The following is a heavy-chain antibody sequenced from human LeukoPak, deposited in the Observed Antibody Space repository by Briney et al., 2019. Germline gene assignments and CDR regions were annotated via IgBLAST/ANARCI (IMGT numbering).Heavy chain of an antibody. CDR1: GYIFTGYY. Sequence: ASVKVSCKASGYIFTGYYLHWVRRAPGQGLEWMGWISPNSGGTNYAQKLQGRVTMTTDTSTSTAYMELRSLRSDDTAVYYCAREGRYYYYYMDVWGKGTTVTVSS. V-gene: IGHV1-2*02. J-gene: IGHJ6*03. CDR2: ISPNSGGT. CDR3: AREGRYYYYYMDV.